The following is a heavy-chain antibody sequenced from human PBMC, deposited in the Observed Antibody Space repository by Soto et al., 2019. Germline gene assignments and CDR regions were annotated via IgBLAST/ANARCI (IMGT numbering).Heavy chain of an antibody. D-gene: IGHD6-19*01. J-gene: IGHJ4*02. CDR1: SGPISSSNW. CDR3: AREFAGVAGNFDY. V-gene: IGHV4-4*02. Sequence: SETLSLTCAVSSGPISSSNWWSWVRQPPGKGLEWIGEIYHSGSTNYNPSLKSRVTISVDKSKNQFSLKLSSVTAADTAVYYCAREFAGVAGNFDYWGQGTLVTVSS. CDR2: IYHSGST.